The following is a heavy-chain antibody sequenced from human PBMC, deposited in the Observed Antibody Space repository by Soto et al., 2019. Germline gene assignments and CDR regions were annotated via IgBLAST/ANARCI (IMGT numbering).Heavy chain of an antibody. CDR2: IYPGDSDT. Sequence: GESLKISCKGSGYSFTSYWIGWARQMPGKGLEWMGTIYPGDSDTRYSPSFQGQVTISADKSISTAYLQWSSLKASDTAMYHCARGGLFGFSYNWFDPWGQGTLVTVSS. D-gene: IGHD2-21*01. CDR1: GYSFTSYW. J-gene: IGHJ5*02. V-gene: IGHV5-51*01. CDR3: ARGGLFGFSYNWFDP.